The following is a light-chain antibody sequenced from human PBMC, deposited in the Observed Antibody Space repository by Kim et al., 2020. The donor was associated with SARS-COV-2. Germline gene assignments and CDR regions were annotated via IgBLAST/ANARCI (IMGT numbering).Light chain of an antibody. Sequence: SSEGDKVTITCQASQDIRYYLNWYQQKPGKAPKLLMFDATELEPGVPSRFSGRGSGTGFTFTINSLQPEDIGIYYCQQYDGLPLTFGGGTKVDIK. CDR3: QQYDGLPLT. J-gene: IGKJ4*01. CDR1: QDIRYY. CDR2: DAT. V-gene: IGKV1-33*01.